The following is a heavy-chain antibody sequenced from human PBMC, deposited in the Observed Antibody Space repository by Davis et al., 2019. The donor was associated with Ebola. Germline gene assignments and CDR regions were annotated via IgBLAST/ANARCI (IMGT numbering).Heavy chain of an antibody. CDR2: IYSGGST. Sequence: GESLKISCAASGFTVSSNYMSWVRQAPGEGLEWVSVIYSGGSTYYADSVKGRFTISRHNSKNTLYLQMNSLRAEDTAVYYCARDRQIIAARARETRETYYYYYGMDVWGQGTTVTVSS. D-gene: IGHD6-6*01. J-gene: IGHJ6*02. CDR1: GFTVSSNY. V-gene: IGHV3-53*04. CDR3: ARDRQIIAARARETRETYYYYYGMDV.